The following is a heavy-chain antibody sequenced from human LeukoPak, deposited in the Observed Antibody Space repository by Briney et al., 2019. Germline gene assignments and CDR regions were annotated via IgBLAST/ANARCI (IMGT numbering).Heavy chain of an antibody. D-gene: IGHD5-12*01. CDR1: VYTFTSYG. CDR2: LSAYNGNT. J-gene: IGHJ4*02. V-gene: IGHV1-18*01. CDR3: ARDLVATGSVGGY. Sequence: ASVTVSCMPSVYTFTSYGIRWVRQALGQGLEWMGWLSAYNGNTNYAQKLQGRVTMTTDTSTSTAYMELRSLRSDDTAVYYCARDLVATGSVGGYWGQGTLVTVSS.